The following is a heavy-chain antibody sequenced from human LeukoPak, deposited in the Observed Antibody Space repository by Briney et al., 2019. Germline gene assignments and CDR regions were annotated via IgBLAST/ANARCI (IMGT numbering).Heavy chain of an antibody. J-gene: IGHJ6*02. Sequence: GGSLRLSCAASGFTFSNAWMSWVRQAPGKGLEWVGRIKSKTGGGTTDYAAPEKGRFTISRDDSKNTLYLQMNSLKPEDTAVYYCTPFGSMDVWGQGTTVTVSS. V-gene: IGHV3-15*01. CDR2: IKSKTGGGTT. CDR3: TPFGSMDV. D-gene: IGHD3-10*01. CDR1: GFTFSNAW.